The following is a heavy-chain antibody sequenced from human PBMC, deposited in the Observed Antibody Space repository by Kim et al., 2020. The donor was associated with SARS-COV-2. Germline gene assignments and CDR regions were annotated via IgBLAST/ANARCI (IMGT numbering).Heavy chain of an antibody. D-gene: IGHD5-12*01. CDR1: GGSISTYY. Sequence: SETLSLTCTVSGGSISTYYWGWVRQPPGKGLDWVGYLSYTGTTYSNPSLQSRVTLSADTSKNQFSLKVTSVTTADTAVYYCVRMGGGYDAMVDWGQGILGTVSS. J-gene: IGHJ4*02. CDR3: VRMGGGYDAMVD. CDR2: LSYTGTT. V-gene: IGHV4-59*13.